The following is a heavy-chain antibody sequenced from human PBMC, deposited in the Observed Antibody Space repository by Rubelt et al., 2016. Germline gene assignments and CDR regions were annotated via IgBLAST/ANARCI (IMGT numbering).Heavy chain of an antibody. CDR3: ASEGYYHY. D-gene: IGHD1-26*01. J-gene: IGHJ4*02. CDR2: IYYSGST. V-gene: IGHV4-59*12. CDR1: GGSISSYY. Sequence: QVQLQESCPGLVKPSETLSLTCTVSGGSISSYYWSWIRQPPGKGLEWIGYIYYSGSTNYNPSLKSRVTISVDTSKNQFSLKLSSVTAADTAVYYCASEGYYHYWGQGTLVTVSS.